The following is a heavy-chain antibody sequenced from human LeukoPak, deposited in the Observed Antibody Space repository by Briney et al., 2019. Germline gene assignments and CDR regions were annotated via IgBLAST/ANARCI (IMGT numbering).Heavy chain of an antibody. J-gene: IGHJ4*02. CDR1: GFTFSSYG. CDR2: IRYDGSNK. D-gene: IGHD5-18*01. Sequence: PGGSLRLSCAASGFTFSSYGMHWVRQAPGKGLEGVAFIRYDGSNKYYADSVKGRFTISRDNSKNTLYLQMNSLRAEDTAVYYCAKGRGYSYTIFDCWGQGTLVTVSS. CDR3: AKGRGYSYTIFDC. V-gene: IGHV3-30*02.